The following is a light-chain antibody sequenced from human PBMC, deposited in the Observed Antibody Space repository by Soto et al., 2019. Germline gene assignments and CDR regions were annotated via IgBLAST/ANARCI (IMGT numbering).Light chain of an antibody. CDR1: SSDVGSYNL. V-gene: IGLV2-23*02. CDR3: CSYAGSDSYV. J-gene: IGLJ1*01. Sequence: QSVLTQPASVSGSPGQSITVSCTGTSSDVGSYNLVSWYQQHPGKGPKLIIFEVTKRPSGVSNRFSGSKSGNTASLTISGLQAEDEAEYYFCSYAGSDSYVFGTGTKLTVL. CDR2: EVT.